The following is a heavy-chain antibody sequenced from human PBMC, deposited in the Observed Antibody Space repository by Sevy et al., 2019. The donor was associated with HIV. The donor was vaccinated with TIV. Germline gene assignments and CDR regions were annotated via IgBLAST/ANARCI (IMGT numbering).Heavy chain of an antibody. Sequence: GGSLRLSCTASGFNFGDYAMSWCRQAPGKGLEWIGFIRSKTYGGTTEYAASVKGRFTISRDDSNSWAFRQMNSLKTEDTAVYYCARVRGTISPYYYFGMDVWGQGTTVTVSS. CDR2: IRSKTYGGTT. CDR1: GFNFGDYA. CDR3: ARVRGTISPYYYFGMDV. J-gene: IGHJ6*02. D-gene: IGHD3-16*01. V-gene: IGHV3-49*03.